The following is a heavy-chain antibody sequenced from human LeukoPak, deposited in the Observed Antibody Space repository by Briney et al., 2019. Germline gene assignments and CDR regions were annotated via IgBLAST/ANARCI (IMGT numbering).Heavy chain of an antibody. Sequence: PGGSLRLSCAASGFIFSSYAMSWVRQAPGKGLEWVSAISRSDGSTYYADSVKGRFTISIDNSKNTLFLQMNSLEVEDTAVYYCAKGRERSDWYNFDYWGQGTLVTVSS. CDR3: AKGRERSDWYNFDY. CDR1: GFIFSSYA. J-gene: IGHJ4*02. D-gene: IGHD3-9*01. V-gene: IGHV3-23*01. CDR2: ISRSDGST.